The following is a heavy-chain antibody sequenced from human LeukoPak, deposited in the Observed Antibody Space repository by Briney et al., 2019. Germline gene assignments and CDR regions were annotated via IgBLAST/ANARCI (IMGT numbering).Heavy chain of an antibody. V-gene: IGHV3-74*01. CDR2: NSDGRDT. D-gene: IGHD1-20*01. Sequence: PGGSLRLSCAASGFTFSSYSMNWVRQAPGKGLLWVSRNSDGRDTGYVDSVKGRFTISRDNAKNTVYLQMNSLRAEDTAVYYCATFGYNWNLGYWGQGTLVTVSS. J-gene: IGHJ4*02. CDR3: ATFGYNWNLGY. CDR1: GFTFSSYS.